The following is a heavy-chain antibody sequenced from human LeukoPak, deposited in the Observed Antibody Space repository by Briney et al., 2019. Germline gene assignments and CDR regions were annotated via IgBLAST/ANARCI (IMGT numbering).Heavy chain of an antibody. Sequence: ASVKVSCKASGYTFTAYYMHWVRQAPGQGLEWMGWINPNSGGTNYAQKFQGRITMTRDTSISTAYMELSRLRSDDTAVYYCWYYYDSSNAVVNAFDIWGQGTMVTVSS. J-gene: IGHJ3*02. V-gene: IGHV1-2*02. CDR1: GYTFTAYY. CDR3: WYYYDSSNAVVNAFDI. CDR2: INPNSGGT. D-gene: IGHD3-22*01.